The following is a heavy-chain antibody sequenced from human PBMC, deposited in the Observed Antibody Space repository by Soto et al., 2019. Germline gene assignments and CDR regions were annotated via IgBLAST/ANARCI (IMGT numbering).Heavy chain of an antibody. CDR1: GGTFSSYA. Sequence: GASVKVSCKASGGTFSSYAISWVRQAPGQGLEWMGGIIPIFGTANYAQKFQGRVTITADESTSTAYMELSSLRSEDTAVYYCASGENTQGDYYYYGMDVWGQGTTVTVSS. V-gene: IGHV1-69*13. CDR2: IIPIFGTA. CDR3: ASGENTQGDYYYYGMDV. D-gene: IGHD3-10*01. J-gene: IGHJ6*02.